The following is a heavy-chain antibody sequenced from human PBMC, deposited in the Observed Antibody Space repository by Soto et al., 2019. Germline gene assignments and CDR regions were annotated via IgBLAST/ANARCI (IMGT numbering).Heavy chain of an antibody. CDR3: ARDAGESSSWYHFDY. CDR1: GFSFRTYG. D-gene: IGHD6-13*01. J-gene: IGHJ4*02. CDR2: IWYDGGNK. Sequence: QVQLVESGGGVVQPGRSLRLSCAASGFSFRTYGMHWVRQAPGKGLEWVALIWYDGGNKYYADSVKGRFTISRDNSKNTLYLQMNSLRAEDTAVYYCARDAGESSSWYHFDYWGQGTLVTVSS. V-gene: IGHV3-33*01.